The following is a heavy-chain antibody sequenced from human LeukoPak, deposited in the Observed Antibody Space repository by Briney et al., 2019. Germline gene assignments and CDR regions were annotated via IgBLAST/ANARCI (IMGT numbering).Heavy chain of an antibody. V-gene: IGHV3-30*18. J-gene: IGHJ4*02. CDR1: GFTFSSYG. Sequence: PGRSLRLSCAASGFTFSSYGMHWVRQAPGKGLEWVAVISYDGSNKYYADSVKGRFTISRDNSKNTLYLQMNSLRAEDTAVYYCAKEGGWYPTTPNLDYWGQGTLVTVSS. D-gene: IGHD6-19*01. CDR2: ISYDGSNK. CDR3: AKEGGWYPTTPNLDY.